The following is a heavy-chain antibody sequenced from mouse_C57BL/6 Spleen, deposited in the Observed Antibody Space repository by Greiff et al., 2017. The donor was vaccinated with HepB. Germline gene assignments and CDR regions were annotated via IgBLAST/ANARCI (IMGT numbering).Heavy chain of an antibody. D-gene: IGHD1-1*01. CDR2: INPNNGGT. Sequence: EVQLQQSGPELEKPGASVKMSCKASGYTFTDYNMHWVKQSHGKSLEWIGYINPNNGGTSYNQKFKGKATLTVNKSSSTAYMELRSLTSEDSAVYYCAMEYYGSSSHWYFDVWGTGTTVTVSS. CDR3: AMEYYGSSSHWYFDV. J-gene: IGHJ1*03. V-gene: IGHV1-22*01. CDR1: GYTFTDYN.